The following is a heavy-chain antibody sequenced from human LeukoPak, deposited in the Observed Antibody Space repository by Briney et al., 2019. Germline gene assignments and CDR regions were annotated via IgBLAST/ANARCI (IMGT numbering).Heavy chain of an antibody. CDR2: INPSGGST. CDR1: GYTFTSYY. CDR3: AREQNQLLFDY. V-gene: IGHV1-46*01. D-gene: IGHD2-2*01. J-gene: IGHJ4*02. Sequence: ASVKVSCKAFGYTFTSYYMHWVRQAPGQGLEWMGIINPSGGSTSYAQKFQGRVTMTRDTSTSTVYMELSSLRSEDTAVYYCAREQNQLLFDYWGQGTLVTVSS.